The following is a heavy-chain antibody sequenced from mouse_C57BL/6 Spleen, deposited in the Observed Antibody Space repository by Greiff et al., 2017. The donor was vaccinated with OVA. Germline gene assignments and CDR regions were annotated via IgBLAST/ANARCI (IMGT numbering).Heavy chain of an antibody. Sequence: VQLQQPGAELVKPGASVKMSCKASGYTFTSYWITWVKQRPGQGLEWIGDIYPGSGSTNYNEKFKSKATLTVDTSSSTAYMQLSSLTSEDSAVDYCARADDITTVGARGDYWGQGTTLTVSS. V-gene: IGHV1-55*01. CDR1: GYTFTSYW. J-gene: IGHJ2*01. D-gene: IGHD1-1*01. CDR2: IYPGSGST. CDR3: ARADDITTVGARGDY.